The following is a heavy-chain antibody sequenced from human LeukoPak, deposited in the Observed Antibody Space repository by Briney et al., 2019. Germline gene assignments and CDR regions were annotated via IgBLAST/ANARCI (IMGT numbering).Heavy chain of an antibody. V-gene: IGHV4-30-2*03. J-gene: IGHJ4*02. CDR3: ARYRAYYGFQRSPYFDY. Sequence: SQTLSLTCTVSGDSISSGDYYWSWIRQPPGKGLEWIGSIYYSGSTYYNPSLKSRVTISVDTSKNQFSLKLSSVTAADTAVYYCARYRAYYGFQRSPYFDYWGQGTLVTVSS. D-gene: IGHD3-3*01. CDR1: GDSISSGDYY. CDR2: IYYSGST.